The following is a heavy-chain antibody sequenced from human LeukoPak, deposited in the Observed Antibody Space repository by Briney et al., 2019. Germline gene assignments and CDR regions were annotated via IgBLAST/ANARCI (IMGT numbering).Heavy chain of an antibody. Sequence: PSQTLSLTCTVSGGSISSGSYHWSWIRPPAGKGLEWIGRIYTSGSTNYNPSLKSRVTISVDTSKNQFSLELSSVTAADTAVYYCARDYHHSSGYHGKYYFDYWGQGTLVTVSS. CDR1: GGSISSGSYH. CDR2: IYTSGST. J-gene: IGHJ4*02. CDR3: ARDYHHSSGYHGKYYFDY. V-gene: IGHV4-61*02. D-gene: IGHD3-22*01.